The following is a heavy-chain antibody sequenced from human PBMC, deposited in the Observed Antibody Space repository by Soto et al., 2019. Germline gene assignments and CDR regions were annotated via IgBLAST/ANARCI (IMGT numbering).Heavy chain of an antibody. J-gene: IGHJ6*02. CDR2: IYPGDSDT. D-gene: IGHD3-3*01. CDR3: ARIPADFWSGYPFDGMDV. V-gene: IGHV5-51*01. Sequence: GESLTSSCTSSGFSFTRYWIGWVRQMPGKGLEWMGIIYPGDSDTRYSPSFQGQVTISADKSISTAYLQWSSLKASDTAMYYCARIPADFWSGYPFDGMDVWGQGTTVTVSS. CDR1: GFSFTRYW.